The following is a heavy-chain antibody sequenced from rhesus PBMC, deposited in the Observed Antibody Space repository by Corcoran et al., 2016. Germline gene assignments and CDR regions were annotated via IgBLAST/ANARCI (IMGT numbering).Heavy chain of an antibody. D-gene: IGHD1-20*01. V-gene: IGHV4-76*01. CDR3: ARRYIAGTTNFYDY. Sequence: QVQLQESGPGLVKPSETLSLTCAVSGGSISGGYDWSWIRQPPGKGLEWIGYIYGSSGSTNHNPSLKNRVTISKDTSKNQFSLKLSSVTAADTAVYYCARRYIAGTTNFYDYWGQGVLVTVSS. CDR2: IYGSSGST. J-gene: IGHJ4*01. CDR1: GGSISGGYD.